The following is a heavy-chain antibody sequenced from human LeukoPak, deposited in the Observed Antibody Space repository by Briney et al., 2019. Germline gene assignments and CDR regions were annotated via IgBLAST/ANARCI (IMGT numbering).Heavy chain of an antibody. CDR2: IHHSGST. V-gene: IGHV4-34*01. J-gene: IGHJ6*02. CDR3: ARWGAATAYYYYYALDV. D-gene: IGHD2-15*01. Sequence: SETLSLTCAVYGGSFSDYYWRWIRQPPGKGLEWIGDIHHSGSTNYNPSLKSRITISVDTSKSQFSLSLRSVTAADTAVYYCARWGAATAYYYYYALDVWGQGTTVTVSS. CDR1: GGSFSDYY.